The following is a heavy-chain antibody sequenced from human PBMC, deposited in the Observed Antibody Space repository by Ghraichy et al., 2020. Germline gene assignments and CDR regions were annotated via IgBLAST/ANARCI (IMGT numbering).Heavy chain of an antibody. CDR1: GFTVSSNY. CDR3: ARTTVTTSFYYYGMDV. CDR2: IYSGGST. D-gene: IGHD4-17*01. J-gene: IGHJ6*02. V-gene: IGHV3-53*01. Sequence: GGSLRLSCAASGFTVSSNYMSWVRQAPGKGMEWVSVIYSGGSTYYADSVKGRFTISRDNSKNTLYLQMNSLRAEDTAVYYCARTTVTTSFYYYGMDVWGQGTTVTVSS.